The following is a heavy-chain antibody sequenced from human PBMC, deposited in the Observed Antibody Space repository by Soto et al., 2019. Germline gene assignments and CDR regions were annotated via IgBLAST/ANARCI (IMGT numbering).Heavy chain of an antibody. CDR2: IYYSGST. Sequence: QVQLQESGPGLVKPSQTLSLTCTVSGGSISSGGYYWSWIRQHPGKGLEWIGYIYYSGSTYYNPSLKSRVTISVDTSKNQFSLKLSSVTAADTAVYYCARSTTPGYSYGYALQTFDYWGQGTLVTVSS. D-gene: IGHD5-18*01. J-gene: IGHJ4*02. CDR1: GGSISSGGYY. CDR3: ARSTTPGYSYGYALQTFDY. V-gene: IGHV4-31*03.